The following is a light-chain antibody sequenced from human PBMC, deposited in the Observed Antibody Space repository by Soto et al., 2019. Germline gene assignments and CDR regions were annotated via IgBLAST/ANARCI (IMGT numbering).Light chain of an antibody. J-gene: IGKJ1*01. CDR2: LGS. Sequence: EIVMTQSPLTLPVTPGEPSSISCRSSQSLLHSNGYNYLDWYLQKSGQSPQLLIYLGSNRASGVPDRFSGSGSGTDFTLKISRVEAEDVGVYYCMQALQTRTFGQGTKVDIK. V-gene: IGKV2-28*01. CDR1: QSLLHSNGYNY. CDR3: MQALQTRT.